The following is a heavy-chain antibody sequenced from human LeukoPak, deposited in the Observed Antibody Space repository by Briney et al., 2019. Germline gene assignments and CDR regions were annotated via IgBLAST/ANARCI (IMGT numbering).Heavy chain of an antibody. CDR2: INPHGGDK. J-gene: IGHJ5*02. CDR3: ARDFSIAARQGWRPGNWFDP. D-gene: IGHD6-6*01. CDR1: GFTFSSYW. V-gene: IGHV3-7*01. Sequence: GGSLRLSCAASGFTFSSYWMNWVRQAPGKELEWVAYINPHGGDKAYVDSVKGRFTISRDNAKNSLYLQMNSLRAEDTAVYYCARDFSIAARQGWRPGNWFDPWGQGTLVTVSS.